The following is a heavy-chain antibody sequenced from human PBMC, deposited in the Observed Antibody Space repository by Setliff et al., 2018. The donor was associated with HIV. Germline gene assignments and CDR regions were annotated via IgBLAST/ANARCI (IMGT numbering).Heavy chain of an antibody. CDR3: ANIAAAAGVDY. D-gene: IGHD6-13*01. V-gene: IGHV4-39*07. CDR1: GGSISSSSYY. Sequence: KPSETLSLTCTVSGGSISSSSYYWAWIRQPSGKGLEWIGSIYYSGSTYYNPSLKSRVTISVDTSKNQFSLKLSSVTAADTAVYYCANIAAAAGVDYWGQGTLVTVSS. CDR2: IYYSGST. J-gene: IGHJ4*02.